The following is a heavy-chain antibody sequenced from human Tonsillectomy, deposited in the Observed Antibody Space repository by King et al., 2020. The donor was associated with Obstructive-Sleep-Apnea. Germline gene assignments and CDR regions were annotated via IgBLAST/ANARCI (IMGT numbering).Heavy chain of an antibody. CDR1: GFPFGDYA. V-gene: IGHV3-49*03. Sequence: VQLVESGGGLVQPGRSLRRSCTASGFPFGDYALSWFLPAPGKGLEGGGFIRRKAYGGETENAASFKGRFNISRDNSKSIAYLQMDSLKTEDTAVYYCTRDYLGGDDAFDIWGQGTMVTVSS. CDR2: IRRKAYGGET. CDR3: TRDYLGGDDAFDI. J-gene: IGHJ3*02. D-gene: IGHD3-16*01.